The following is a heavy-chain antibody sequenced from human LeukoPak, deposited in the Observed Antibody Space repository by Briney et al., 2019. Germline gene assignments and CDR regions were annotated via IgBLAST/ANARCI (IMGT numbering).Heavy chain of an antibody. CDR2: IHYSGST. Sequence: SETLSLTCTVSGGSISSGGYYWSWIRQHPGKGLEWIGYIHYSGSTYYNPSLKSRVTISVDTSKNQFSLKLNSVTAADTALYYCARHEATAAAGDNWFDPWGQGTLVTVSS. V-gene: IGHV4-31*03. CDR3: ARHEATAAAGDNWFDP. J-gene: IGHJ5*02. CDR1: GGSISSGGYY. D-gene: IGHD6-13*01.